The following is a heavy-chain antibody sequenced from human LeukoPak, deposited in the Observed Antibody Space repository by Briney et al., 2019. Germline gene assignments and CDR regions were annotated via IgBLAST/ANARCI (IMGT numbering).Heavy chain of an antibody. J-gene: IGHJ2*01. Sequence: SETLSLTCTVSGGSISSSSYYWGWIRQPPGKGLGWIGSIYYSGSTYYNPSLKSRVTISVDTSKNQFSLKLSSVTAADTAVYYCDTMVRAAFDLWGRGTLVTVSS. CDR1: GGSISSSSYY. CDR2: IYYSGST. CDR3: DTMVRAAFDL. V-gene: IGHV4-39*01. D-gene: IGHD3-10*01.